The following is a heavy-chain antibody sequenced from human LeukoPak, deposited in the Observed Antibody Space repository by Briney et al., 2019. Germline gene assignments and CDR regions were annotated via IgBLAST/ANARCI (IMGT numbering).Heavy chain of an antibody. V-gene: IGHV4-39*07. CDR1: SGSISTSNYY. D-gene: IGHD3-16*01. J-gene: IGHJ5*02. CDR2: IFYSGST. Sequence: SETLSLTCAVSSGSISTSNYYWGWVRQPPGKALEWIGNIFYSGSTYYSPSLKSRVTISLDTSRNQFSLKLSSVTAADTAVYYCALGGDLNWFDPWGQGTLVTVSS. CDR3: ALGGDLNWFDP.